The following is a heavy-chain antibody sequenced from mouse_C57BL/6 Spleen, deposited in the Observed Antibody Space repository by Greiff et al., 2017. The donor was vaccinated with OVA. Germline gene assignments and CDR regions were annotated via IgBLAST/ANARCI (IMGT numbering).Heavy chain of an antibody. Sequence: VQLKESGAELVKPGASVKLSCTASGFNIKDYYMHWVKQRTEQGLEWIGRIDPEDGETKYAPKFQGKATITADTSSNTAYLQLSSLTSEDTAVYYCAITTVVARGFAYWGQGTLVTVSA. CDR3: AITTVVARGFAY. J-gene: IGHJ3*01. CDR2: IDPEDGET. D-gene: IGHD1-1*01. CDR1: GFNIKDYY. V-gene: IGHV14-2*01.